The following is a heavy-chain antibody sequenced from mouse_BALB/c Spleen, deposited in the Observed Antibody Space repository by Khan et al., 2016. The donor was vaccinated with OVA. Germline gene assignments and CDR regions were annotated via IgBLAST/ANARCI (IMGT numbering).Heavy chain of an antibody. Sequence: QIQLVQSGPELKKPGETVKISCKASGYTFTNYGMHWVKQSPGKALKWMGWINTYTGEPTYADDFKGRFAFSLETSANTAYLQINNLKNEDTATYFCARPPYFAYTLDHWGQGTTVTVSS. D-gene: IGHD2-10*01. CDR1: GYTFTNYG. J-gene: IGHJ4*01. CDR2: INTYTGEP. CDR3: ARPPYFAYTLDH. V-gene: IGHV9-3-1*01.